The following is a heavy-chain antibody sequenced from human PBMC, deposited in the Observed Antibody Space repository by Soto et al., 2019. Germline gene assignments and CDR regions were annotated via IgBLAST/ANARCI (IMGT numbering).Heavy chain of an antibody. Sequence: DWVPHHPGKELEWMGGFDPEDGETIYSPSLKSRLTITKDTSKNQVVLTMTNMDPVDTATYYCAHSDYYGSWYFAYWGQGTQVTVSS. J-gene: IGHJ4*02. CDR2: FDPEDGET. V-gene: IGHV2-5*02. CDR3: AHSDYYGSWYFAY. D-gene: IGHD3-10*01.